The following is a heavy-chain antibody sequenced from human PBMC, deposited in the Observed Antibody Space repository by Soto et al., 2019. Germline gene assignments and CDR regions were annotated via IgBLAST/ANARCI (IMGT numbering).Heavy chain of an antibody. CDR3: ARGPPLYDSSGYYYDS. CDR2: IYYSGST. CDR1: GGSISSYY. V-gene: IGHV4-59*01. Sequence: ASETLSLTCTVSGGSISSYYWSWIRQPPGKGLEWIGYIYYSGSTNYNPSLKSRVTISVDTSKNQFSLKLSSVTAADTAVYYCARGPPLYDSSGYYYDSWGQGTLVTVSS. J-gene: IGHJ4*02. D-gene: IGHD3-22*01.